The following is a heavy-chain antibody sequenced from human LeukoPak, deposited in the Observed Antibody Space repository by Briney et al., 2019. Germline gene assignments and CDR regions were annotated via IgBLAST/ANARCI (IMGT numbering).Heavy chain of an antibody. D-gene: IGHD5-12*01. J-gene: IGHJ4*02. V-gene: IGHV1-2*02. CDR2: INPNSGDT. CDR3: ARERYTAYGNFDY. CDR1: GYTFTNHP. Sequence: ASEKVSCKASGYTFTNHPMHWVRQAPGQGLEWMGWINPNSGDTNYVQKFQGRVTMTRDPSISTAYMELSGLRADDTAVYYCARERYTAYGNFDYWGQGTQVTVSS.